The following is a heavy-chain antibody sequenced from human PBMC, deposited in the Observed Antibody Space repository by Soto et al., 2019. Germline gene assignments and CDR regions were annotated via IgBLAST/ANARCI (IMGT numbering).Heavy chain of an antibody. CDR2: IYPGDSDT. Sequence: PGESLKISFKGSGYSFTSYWIGWVRQMPGKGLEWMGIIYPGDSDTRYSPSFQGQVTISADKSISTAYLQWSSLKASDTAMYYCARASSGWRKYYYYGMDVWGQGTTVTVSS. J-gene: IGHJ6*02. V-gene: IGHV5-51*01. CDR3: ARASSGWRKYYYYGMDV. CDR1: GYSFTSYW. D-gene: IGHD6-19*01.